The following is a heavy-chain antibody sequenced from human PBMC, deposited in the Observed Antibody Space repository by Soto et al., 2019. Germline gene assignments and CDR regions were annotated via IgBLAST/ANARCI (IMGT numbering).Heavy chain of an antibody. CDR2: IYYSGST. J-gene: IGHJ6*02. D-gene: IGHD2-2*01. V-gene: IGHV4-31*03. Sequence: SETLSLTCTVSGGSISSGGYYWSWIRQHPGKGLEWIGYIYYSGSTYYNPSLKSRVTISVDTSKNQFSLKLSSVTAADTAVYYCAVPAAMWGGDYYGMDVWAKGPRSPSP. CDR1: GGSISSGGYY. CDR3: AVPAAMWGGDYYGMDV.